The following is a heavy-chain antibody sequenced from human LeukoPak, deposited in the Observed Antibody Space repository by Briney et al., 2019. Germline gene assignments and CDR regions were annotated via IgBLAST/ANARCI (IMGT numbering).Heavy chain of an antibody. J-gene: IGHJ1*01. CDR1: GGSISGYY. Sequence: SETLSLTCSVSGGSISGYYWTWIRQPAGKGLEWIGRVYTSGSTHYNPSLKTRLTMSVDTSKNQFSLKLSSVTAADTAVYYCARLAIGPWSSSPEYFQHWGQGTLVTVSS. D-gene: IGHD6-13*01. CDR2: VYTSGST. CDR3: ARLAIGPWSSSPEYFQH. V-gene: IGHV4-4*07.